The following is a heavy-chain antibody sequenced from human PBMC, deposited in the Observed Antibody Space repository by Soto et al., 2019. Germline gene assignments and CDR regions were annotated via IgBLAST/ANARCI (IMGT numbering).Heavy chain of an antibody. CDR2: ISGSGGST. Sequence: GGSLRLSCAASGFTFSSYAMSWVRRAPGKGLEWVSAISGSGGSTYYADSVKGRFTISRDNSKNTLYLQMNSLRAEDTAVYYCATSGTMYPNVDFDPWGQGTLVTVSS. V-gene: IGHV3-23*01. CDR1: GFTFSSYA. J-gene: IGHJ5*02. D-gene: IGHD1-7*01. CDR3: ATSGTMYPNVDFDP.